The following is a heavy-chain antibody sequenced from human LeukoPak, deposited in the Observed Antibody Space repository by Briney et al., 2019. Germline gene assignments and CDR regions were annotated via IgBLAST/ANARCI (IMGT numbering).Heavy chain of an antibody. D-gene: IGHD5-18*01. Sequence: SETLSLTCTVSGFSISSGHYWGWVRQPPGAGLEWIGSVYQSGTTYHNPSLKSRVTTSVDMSKNQFSLRLRPVTAADTAVYYCARIFIRNGYSSYFDCSGQGTLVTVSS. CDR1: GFSISSGHY. CDR2: VYQSGTT. CDR3: ARIFIRNGYSSYFDC. J-gene: IGHJ4*02. V-gene: IGHV4-38-2*02.